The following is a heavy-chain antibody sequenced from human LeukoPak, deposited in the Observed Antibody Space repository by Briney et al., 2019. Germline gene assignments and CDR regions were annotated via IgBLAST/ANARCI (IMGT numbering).Heavy chain of an antibody. Sequence: EASVKVSCKASGYTFTSYAMHWVRQAPGQGLEWMGWISAYNGNTNYAQKLQGRVTMTTDTSTSTAYMELRSLRSDDTAVYYCARDPKVSSSWYQLYYYGMDVWGQGTTVTVSS. V-gene: IGHV1-18*01. D-gene: IGHD6-13*01. CDR2: ISAYNGNT. J-gene: IGHJ6*02. CDR1: GYTFTSYA. CDR3: ARDPKVSSSWYQLYYYGMDV.